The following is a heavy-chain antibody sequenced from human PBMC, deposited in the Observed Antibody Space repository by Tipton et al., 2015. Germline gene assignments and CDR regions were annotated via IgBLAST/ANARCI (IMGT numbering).Heavy chain of an antibody. CDR3: ARQVVVTAMLDY. J-gene: IGHJ4*02. V-gene: IGHV4-39*01. CDR1: GDSISSSSYF. Sequence: TLSLTCTVSGDSISSSSYFWGWIRQPPGKGLEWIGSIYYSGSTYYNPSLKSRLTISVDTSKNQFSLKLSSVTAADTAVYYCARQVVVTAMLDYWGQGTLVTASS. CDR2: IYYSGST. D-gene: IGHD2-21*02.